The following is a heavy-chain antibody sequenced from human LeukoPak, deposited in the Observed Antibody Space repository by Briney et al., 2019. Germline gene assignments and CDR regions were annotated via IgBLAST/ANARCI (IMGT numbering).Heavy chain of an antibody. Sequence: GGSLRLSCAASGFTFSSYSMNWVRQAPGKGLQWVASINSRSSFIWYADSLKGRFTISRDNAKNSLFLQMNSLRAEDMAMYYCARGFSTYYYDSSGYSYDWFDPWGQGIQVIVSS. CDR3: ARGFSTYYYDSSGYSYDWFDP. V-gene: IGHV3-21*01. CDR1: GFTFSSYS. D-gene: IGHD3-22*01. CDR2: INSRSSFI. J-gene: IGHJ5*02.